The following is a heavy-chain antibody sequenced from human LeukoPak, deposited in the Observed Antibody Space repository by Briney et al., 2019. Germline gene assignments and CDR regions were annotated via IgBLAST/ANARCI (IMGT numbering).Heavy chain of an antibody. Sequence: PGGSLRLSCAASGFTFSSYGMHWVRQAPGKGLEWVAVIWYDGSNKYYADSVKGRFTISRDNSKNTLYLQMNSLRAEDTAVYYCARDAARTDSGYDEFDYWGQGTLVTVSS. D-gene: IGHD5-12*01. CDR2: IWYDGSNK. V-gene: IGHV3-33*01. J-gene: IGHJ4*02. CDR3: ARDAARTDSGYDEFDY. CDR1: GFTFSSYG.